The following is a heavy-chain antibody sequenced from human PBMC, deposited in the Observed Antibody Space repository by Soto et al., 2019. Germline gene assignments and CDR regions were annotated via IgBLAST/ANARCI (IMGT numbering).Heavy chain of an antibody. CDR1: GGSVSSGSYY. V-gene: IGHV4-61*01. CDR3: ASHHDHEGEY. J-gene: IGHJ4*02. CDR2: IYYSGST. Sequence: SETLSLTCTVSGGSVSSGSYYWSWIRQPPGKGLEWIGYIYYSGSTNYNPSLKSRVTISVDTSKNQFSLKLSSVTAADTAVYYCASHHDHEGEYWSQGTLVTVSS. D-gene: IGHD3-16*01.